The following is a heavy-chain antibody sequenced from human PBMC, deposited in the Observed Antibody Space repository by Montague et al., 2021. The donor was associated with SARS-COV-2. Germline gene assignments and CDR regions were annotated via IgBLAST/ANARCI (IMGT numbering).Heavy chain of an antibody. V-gene: IGHV4-59*08. CDR3: ARQRGLVTMVRSIKYDVFDI. D-gene: IGHD3-10*01. J-gene: IGHJ3*02. Sequence: SETLSLTCSVSGHSIRSYYWGWIRQPPGKGLEWIGYINSGGGTDYNPSFRSRVTISEDMSENQISLRLRSVTAADTAVYYCARQRGLVTMVRSIKYDVFDIWGQGRMVIVSS. CDR1: GHSIRSYY. CDR2: INSGGGT.